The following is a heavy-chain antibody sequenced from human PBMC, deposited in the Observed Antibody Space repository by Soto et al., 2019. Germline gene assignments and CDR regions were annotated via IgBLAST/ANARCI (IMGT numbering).Heavy chain of an antibody. J-gene: IGHJ6*02. CDR1: GYTFTSYG. V-gene: IGHV1-18*04. CDR2: ISAYNGNT. D-gene: IGHD5-18*01. Sequence: QVQLVQYGAEVKKPGASVKVSCKASGYTFTSYGISWVRQAPGQGLEWMGWISAYNGNTNYAQKLQGRVTMTTDTSTSTAYMELRSLRSDDTAVYYCARDRVRDGCSYYYYYYYGMDVWGQGTTVTVSS. CDR3: ARDRVRDGCSYYYYYYYGMDV.